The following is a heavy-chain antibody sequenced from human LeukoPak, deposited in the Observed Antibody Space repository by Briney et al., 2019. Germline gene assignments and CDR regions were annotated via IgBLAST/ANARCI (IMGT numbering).Heavy chain of an antibody. J-gene: IGHJ4*02. CDR2: IWPDGSKK. Sequence: GGPLTLPCEASGFTFSTYAMHGVPQAPGKGLEWVAFIWPDGSKKYYADSVKGRFAISRENSKNTVYLQMNDLRPEDTALYFCAKISSSAESNFDYWGQGTLLTVSS. V-gene: IGHV3-30*02. CDR3: AKISSSAESNFDY. CDR1: GFTFSTYA. D-gene: IGHD6-25*01.